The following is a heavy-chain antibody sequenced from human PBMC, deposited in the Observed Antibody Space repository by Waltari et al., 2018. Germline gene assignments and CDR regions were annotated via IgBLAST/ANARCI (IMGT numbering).Heavy chain of an antibody. D-gene: IGHD4-17*01. V-gene: IGHV4-34*02. Sequence: QVQVQQWGAGLVKPSETLSLTCAVYGGSFSGDYWSCLRQPTGKALEWIGEIDHSGVTNYNPSLTSRATISVDTSRNQLSLKLTSVTAADTAIYYCALSRYGLASPKFDPWGQGTLVTVSS. CDR2: IDHSGVT. CDR3: ALSRYGLASPKFDP. J-gene: IGHJ5*02. CDR1: GGSFSGDY.